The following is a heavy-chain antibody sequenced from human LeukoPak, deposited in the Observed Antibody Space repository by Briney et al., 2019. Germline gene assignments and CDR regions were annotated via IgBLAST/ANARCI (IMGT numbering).Heavy chain of an antibody. J-gene: IGHJ4*02. CDR3: ARGPDPNYDFWSGYPDY. CDR1: GYTFTGYY. D-gene: IGHD3-3*01. CDR2: INPNSGGT. V-gene: IGHV1-2*02. Sequence: ASVKVSCTASGYTFTGYYMHWVRQAPGQGPEWMGWINPNSGGTNYAQKFQGRVTMTRDTSISTAYMELSRLRSDDTAVYYCARGPDPNYDFWSGYPDYWGQGTLVTVSS.